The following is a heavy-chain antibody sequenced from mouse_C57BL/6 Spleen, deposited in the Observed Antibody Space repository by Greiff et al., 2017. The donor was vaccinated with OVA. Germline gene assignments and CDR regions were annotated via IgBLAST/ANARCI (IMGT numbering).Heavy chain of an antibody. CDR1: GYSITSGYY. CDR2: ISYDGSN. V-gene: IGHV3-6*01. Sequence: VQLKESGPGLVKPSQSLSLTCSVTGYSITSGYYWNWIRQFPGNKLEWMGYISYDGSNNYNPSLKNRISIPRDTSKNQFFLKLNSVTTEDTATYYCARDYYGSRGYFDVWGTGTTVTVSS. J-gene: IGHJ1*03. CDR3: ARDYYGSRGYFDV. D-gene: IGHD1-1*01.